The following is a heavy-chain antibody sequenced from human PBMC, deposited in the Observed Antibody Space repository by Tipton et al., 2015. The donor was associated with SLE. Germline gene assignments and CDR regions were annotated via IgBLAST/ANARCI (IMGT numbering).Heavy chain of an antibody. CDR3: ARVNGGPFDY. V-gene: IGHV4-61*09. Sequence: TLSLTCTVSGGSISSGSYYWSWIRQPAGKGLEWIGHIYTSGSTNYNPSLKSRVTISVDTSKNQFSLKLSSVTAADTAVYYCARVNGGPFDYWGQGTLVTVSS. CDR1: GGSISSGSYY. CDR2: IYTSGST. D-gene: IGHD3-16*01. J-gene: IGHJ4*02.